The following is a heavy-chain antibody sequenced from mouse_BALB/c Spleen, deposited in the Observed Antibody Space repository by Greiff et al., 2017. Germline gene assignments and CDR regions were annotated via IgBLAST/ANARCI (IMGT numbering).Heavy chain of an antibody. Sequence: EVQGVESGGGLVKPGGSLKLSCAASGFTFSDYYMYWVCQTPEKRLEWVATISDGGSYTYYPDSVKGRFTISRDNAKNNLYLQMSSLKSEDTAMYYCARGGNYRYEAWFAYWGQGTLVTVSA. CDR3: ARGGNYRYEAWFAY. D-gene: IGHD2-14*01. CDR2: ISDGGSYT. CDR1: GFTFSDYY. V-gene: IGHV5-4*02. J-gene: IGHJ3*01.